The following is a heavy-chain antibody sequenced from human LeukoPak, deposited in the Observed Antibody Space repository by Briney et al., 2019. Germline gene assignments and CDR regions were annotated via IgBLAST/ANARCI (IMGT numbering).Heavy chain of an antibody. D-gene: IGHD3-22*01. CDR3: ARGRAPYYYDSSGYFYYYYYYGMDV. J-gene: IGHJ6*02. Sequence: ASVKVSCKVSGYTLTELSMHWVRQAPGKGLEWMGGFDPEDGETIYAQKFQGRVTMTEDTSTDTAYMELSSLRAEDTAVYYCARGRAPYYYDSSGYFYYYYYYGMDVWGQGTTVTVSS. V-gene: IGHV1-24*01. CDR1: GYTLTELS. CDR2: FDPEDGET.